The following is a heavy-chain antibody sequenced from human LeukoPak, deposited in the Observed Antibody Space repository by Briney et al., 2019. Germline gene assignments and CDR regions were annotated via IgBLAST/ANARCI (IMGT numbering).Heavy chain of an antibody. V-gene: IGHV3-11*04. CDR2: ISSSGSTI. CDR3: ARCYASGSYGIDY. Sequence: GGSLRLSCAASGFTFSDYYMSWIRQAPGKGLEWVSYISSSGSTIYYADSVKGRFTVSRDNAKNSLSLQMNSLGAEDTAVYYCARCYASGSYGIDYWGQGTLVTVSS. J-gene: IGHJ4*02. CDR1: GFTFSDYY. D-gene: IGHD3-10*01.